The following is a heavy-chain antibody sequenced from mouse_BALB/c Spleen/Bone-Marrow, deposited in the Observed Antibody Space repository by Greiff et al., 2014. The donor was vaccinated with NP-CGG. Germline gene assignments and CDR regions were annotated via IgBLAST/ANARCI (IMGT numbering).Heavy chain of an antibody. CDR3: TRVYYYGSPWFAY. Sequence: KQSGSELVRPGASVKLSCKASGYTFTSYWMHWVKQRPGQGLEWIGNIYPGSGSTNYDEKFKGKATLTADTSSSTAYMQLSSLTSEDSAVYYCTRVYYYGSPWFAYWGQGTLVTVSA. CDR1: GYTFTSYW. D-gene: IGHD1-1*01. CDR2: IYPGSGST. J-gene: IGHJ3*01. V-gene: IGHV1S22*01.